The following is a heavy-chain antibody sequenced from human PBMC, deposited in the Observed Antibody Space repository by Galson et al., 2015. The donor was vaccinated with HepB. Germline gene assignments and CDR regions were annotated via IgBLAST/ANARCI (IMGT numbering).Heavy chain of an antibody. V-gene: IGHV3-33*01. CDR3: ARVSGSYPFDY. CDR1: GFTFSSYG. Sequence: SLRLSCAASGFTFSSYGMHWVRQAPGKGLEWVAVIWYDGSNKYYADSVKGRFTISRDNSKNTLYLQMNSLRAEDTAVYYCARVSGSYPFDYWGQGTLVTVSS. J-gene: IGHJ4*02. CDR2: IWYDGSNK. D-gene: IGHD1-26*01.